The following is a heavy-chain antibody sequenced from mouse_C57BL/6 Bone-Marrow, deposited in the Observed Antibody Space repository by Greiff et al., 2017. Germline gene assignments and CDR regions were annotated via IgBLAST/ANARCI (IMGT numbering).Heavy chain of an antibody. J-gene: IGHJ2*01. CDR3: ACLSDDYVSRGYYFDY. V-gene: IGHV1-59*01. D-gene: IGHD1-1*01. CDR2: IDPSDSYP. CDR1: GYTFTSYW. Sequence: QVQLQQPGAELVRPGTSVKLSCKASGYTFTSYWMHWVKQRPGQGLEWIGVIDPSDSYPNYNQKFKGKATLTVDTSSSTAYMQLSILTSEVSAVYYCACLSDDYVSRGYYFDYWGQGTTLTVSS.